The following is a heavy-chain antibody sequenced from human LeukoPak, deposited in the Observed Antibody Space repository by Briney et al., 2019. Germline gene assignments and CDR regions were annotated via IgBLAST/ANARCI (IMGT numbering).Heavy chain of an antibody. J-gene: IGHJ3*01. Sequence: ASVKVSCKASAYTFSDYFIHWVRQAPRQGLEWMGWINPNSGVTNYAQKFQGRLTMTRDTSINTVYMELSRLPCDDTAIYYCARERNYGDYGNAFDVWGQGTKVTVSS. CDR3: ARERNYGDYGNAFDV. V-gene: IGHV1-2*02. CDR2: INPNSGVT. CDR1: AYTFSDYF. D-gene: IGHD4-17*01.